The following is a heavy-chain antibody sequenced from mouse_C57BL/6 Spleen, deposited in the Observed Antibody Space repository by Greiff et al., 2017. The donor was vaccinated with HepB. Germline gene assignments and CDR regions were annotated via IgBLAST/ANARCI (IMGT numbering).Heavy chain of an antibody. J-gene: IGHJ2*01. Sequence: VQLQQSGTVLARPGASVKMSCKTSGYTFTSYWMHWVKQRPGQGLEWIGAIYPGNSDTSYNQKFKGKAKLTAVTSASTAYMELSSLTNEDSAVYYCTRISNWDGYFDYWGQGTTLTVSS. CDR3: TRISNWDGYFDY. D-gene: IGHD4-1*01. CDR1: GYTFTSYW. CDR2: IYPGNSDT. V-gene: IGHV1-5*01.